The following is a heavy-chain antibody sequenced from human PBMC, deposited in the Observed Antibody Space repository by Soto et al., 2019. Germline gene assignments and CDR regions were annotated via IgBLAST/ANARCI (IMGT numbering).Heavy chain of an antibody. CDR1: GGSISSSSYY. Sequence: SETLSLTCTVPGGSISSSSYYWGWIRQPPGKGLEWIGSIYYSGSTYYNPSLKSRVTISVDTSKNQFSLKLSSVTAADTAVYYCLSRYCANGLGRMAVWGQGTTVTVSS. CDR3: LSRYCANGLGRMAV. D-gene: IGHD2-8*01. J-gene: IGHJ6*02. V-gene: IGHV4-39*01. CDR2: IYYSGST.